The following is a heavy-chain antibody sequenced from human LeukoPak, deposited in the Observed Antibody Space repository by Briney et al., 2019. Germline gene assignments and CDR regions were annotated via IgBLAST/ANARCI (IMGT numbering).Heavy chain of an antibody. J-gene: IGHJ3*02. Sequence: PSETLSLTCTVSGGSISSGSYYWSWIRQPAGKGLEWIGRIYTSGSTNYNPSLKSRVTISVDTSKNQFSLKLSSVTAADTAVYYCARGRLFDIWGQGTMVTVSS. CDR2: IYTSGST. CDR1: GGSISSGSYY. CDR3: ARGRLFDI. V-gene: IGHV4-61*02.